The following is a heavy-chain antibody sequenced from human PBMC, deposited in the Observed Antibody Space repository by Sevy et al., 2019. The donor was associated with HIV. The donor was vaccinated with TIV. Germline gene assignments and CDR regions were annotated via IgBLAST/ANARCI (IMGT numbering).Heavy chain of an antibody. V-gene: IGHV3-30*04. J-gene: IGHJ6*02. CDR2: ISYEGSTK. Sequence: GGSLRLSCGASGFTFNSYAMCWVRQAPGKGLEWVALISYEGSTKYYADSVKGRFTISRDNFKNTLFLQMNSLTTEDTAVYYCARPRANYVDHYFFYAMDVWGQGTTVTVSS. D-gene: IGHD4-17*01. CDR1: GFTFNSYA. CDR3: ARPRANYVDHYFFYAMDV.